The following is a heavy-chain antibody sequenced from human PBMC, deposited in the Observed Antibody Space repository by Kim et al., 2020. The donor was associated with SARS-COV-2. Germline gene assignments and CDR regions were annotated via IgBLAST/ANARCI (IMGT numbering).Heavy chain of an antibody. CDR2: INHSENT. J-gene: IGHJ4*02. D-gene: IGHD4-17*01. V-gene: IGHV4-34*01. CDR3: ARGSLANAVNYGGNPPLVF. Sequence: SETLSLTCTVYGGSFSGYYWSWVRQPPGKGLEWIGEINHSENTNYNPSLKSRVTISVDPSKNQFSLKLTSVTAADTAVYYCARGSLANAVNYGGNPPLVFWGQGTLVTVSS. CDR1: GGSFSGYY.